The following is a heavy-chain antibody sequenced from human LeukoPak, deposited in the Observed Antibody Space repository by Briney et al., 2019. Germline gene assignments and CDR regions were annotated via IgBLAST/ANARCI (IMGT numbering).Heavy chain of an antibody. CDR1: GDSISRSNFY. Sequence: PSETLSLTCTVSGDSISRSNFYWGWIRQPPGEGLEWIGSIYYPGNTYYNPSLKSRVTIFLDTSKNQFSLRLSSVTAADTAVYYCASSTTIVTPVFDYWGQGTLVTVSS. D-gene: IGHD4-23*01. CDR3: ASSTTIVTPVFDY. J-gene: IGHJ4*02. V-gene: IGHV4-39*01. CDR2: IYYPGNT.